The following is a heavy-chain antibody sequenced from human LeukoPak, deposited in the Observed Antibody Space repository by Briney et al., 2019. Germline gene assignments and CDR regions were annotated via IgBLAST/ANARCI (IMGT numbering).Heavy chain of an antibody. CDR1: GGSISSYY. Sequence: KPSETLSLTCTVSGGSISSYYWSWIRQPPGKGLEWIGYIYYSGSTNYNPSLKSRVTISVDTSKNQFSLKLSSVTAADTAVYYCARDLTGYGDYFDYWGQGTLVTVSS. D-gene: IGHD4-17*01. CDR3: ARDLTGYGDYFDY. CDR2: IYYSGST. J-gene: IGHJ4*02. V-gene: IGHV4-59*01.